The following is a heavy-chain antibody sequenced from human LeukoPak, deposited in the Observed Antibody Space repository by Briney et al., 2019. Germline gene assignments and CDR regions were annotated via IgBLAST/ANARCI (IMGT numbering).Heavy chain of an antibody. J-gene: IGHJ4*02. D-gene: IGHD1-26*01. CDR3: ARARLSWELGVPSDY. CDR1: GYTFTSYG. CDR2: ISAYNGNT. Sequence: ASVKVSCKASGYTFTSYGISWVRQAPGQGLEWMGWISAYNGNTNYAQKLQGRVTMTTDTSTSTAYMELRSLRSDDTAVDYCARARLSWELGVPSDYWGQGTLVAVSS. V-gene: IGHV1-18*01.